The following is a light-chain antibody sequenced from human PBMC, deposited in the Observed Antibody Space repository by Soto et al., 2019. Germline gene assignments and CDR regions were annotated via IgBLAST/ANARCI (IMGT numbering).Light chain of an antibody. CDR1: QSVNIW. J-gene: IGKJ1*01. CDR2: LAS. Sequence: DIQMTQSPSTLSASVGDTVTITCRASQSVNIWLAWYQQKPGRAPNLLIYLASTLASGVPSRFSGSGSGTDFTLTISSLQPDDFATYYRQQYNDYWTVGQGTKVDI. V-gene: IGKV1-5*03. CDR3: QQYNDYWT.